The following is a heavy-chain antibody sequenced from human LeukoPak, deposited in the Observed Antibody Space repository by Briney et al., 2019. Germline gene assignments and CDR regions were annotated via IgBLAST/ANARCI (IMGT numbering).Heavy chain of an antibody. J-gene: IGHJ4*02. D-gene: IGHD6-19*01. V-gene: IGHV4-30-2*01. CDR1: GGSISSGGYS. CDR2: IYHSGST. Sequence: SQTLSLTCAVSGGSISSGGYSWSWIRHPPGKGLEWIGYIYHSGSTYYNPSLKSRVTISVDRSKNQFSLKLSSVTAADTAVYYCARVDRYSSGCVDYWGQGTLVTVSS. CDR3: ARVDRYSSGCVDY.